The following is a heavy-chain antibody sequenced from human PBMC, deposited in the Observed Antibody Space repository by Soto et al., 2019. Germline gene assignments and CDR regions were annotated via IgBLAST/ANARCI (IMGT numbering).Heavy chain of an antibody. CDR2: ISGSGGST. V-gene: IGHV3-23*01. CDR1: GFTFSSYA. CDR3: AKVAAAGTTPYYFDY. J-gene: IGHJ4*02. Sequence: EVQLLESGGGLVQPGGSLRLSCAASGFTFSSYAMSWVRQAPGKGLEWVSAISGSGGSTYYADSVKGRFTISRDNSKNPLYLQMNSLKAEDTAVYYCAKVAAAGTTPYYFDYWGQGTLVTVSS. D-gene: IGHD6-13*01.